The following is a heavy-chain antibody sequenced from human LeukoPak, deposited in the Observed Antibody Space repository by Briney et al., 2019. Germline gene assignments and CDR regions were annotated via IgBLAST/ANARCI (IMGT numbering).Heavy chain of an antibody. CDR2: ISWNSGSI. J-gene: IGHJ4*02. Sequence: GGSLRLSCAASGFTFDGYAMHWVRQAPGKGLEWVSGISWNSGSIGYADSVKGRFTISRDNAKNSLYLQMNSLRAEDTALYYCAKGIIAAAGRNYFDYWGQGTLVTVSS. D-gene: IGHD6-13*01. CDR3: AKGIIAAAGRNYFDY. V-gene: IGHV3-9*01. CDR1: GFTFDGYA.